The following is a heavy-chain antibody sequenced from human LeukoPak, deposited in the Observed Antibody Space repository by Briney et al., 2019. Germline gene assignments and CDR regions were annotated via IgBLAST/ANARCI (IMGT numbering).Heavy chain of an antibody. D-gene: IGHD2-2*01. CDR1: GSTFSSYA. Sequence: AASVKVSCKASGSTFSSYAISCVRQAPGQGLEWMGGIIPIFGTANYAQKLRGRGTITAEESPSTAYMELSSLRSDDTAVYYCARDRGSTKCNWFDPWGQGTLVTVSS. J-gene: IGHJ5*02. CDR3: ARDRGSTKCNWFDP. CDR2: IIPIFGTA. V-gene: IGHV1-69*01.